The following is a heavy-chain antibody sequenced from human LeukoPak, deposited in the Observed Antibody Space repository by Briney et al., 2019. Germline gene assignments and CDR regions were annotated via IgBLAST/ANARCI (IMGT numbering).Heavy chain of an antibody. D-gene: IGHD3-22*01. CDR1: GGSLSTSNW. CDR3: ARVAYYSDMSGFAFFDY. J-gene: IGHJ4*02. Sequence: SQTLSLTCAFSGGSLSTSNWRGWVRHPPGKGLEWMGEIYHSGITNYNPSLNSRVTISVDKYNNQFSLKLGSVTAADTAVYYCARVAYYSDMSGFAFFDYWGGGTLVTVSS. V-gene: IGHV4-4*02. CDR2: IYHSGIT.